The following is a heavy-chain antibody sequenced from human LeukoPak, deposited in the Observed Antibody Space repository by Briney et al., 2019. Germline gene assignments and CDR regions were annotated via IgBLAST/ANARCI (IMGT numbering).Heavy chain of an antibody. CDR1: GFTFSSYS. V-gene: IGHV3-21*01. CDR2: ISSSNSYI. Sequence: GGSLRLSCAASGFTFSSYSMNWVRQAPGKGLEWVSSISSSNSYIYYADSVKGRFTFSRDNAKNSLYLQMNSLRAEDTAVYYCASSRGSWPDYFDYWGQGTLVTVSS. J-gene: IGHJ4*02. D-gene: IGHD6-13*01. CDR3: ASSRGSWPDYFDY.